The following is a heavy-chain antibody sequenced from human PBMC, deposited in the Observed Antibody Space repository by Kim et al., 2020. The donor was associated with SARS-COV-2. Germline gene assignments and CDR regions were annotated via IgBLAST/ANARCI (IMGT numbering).Heavy chain of an antibody. D-gene: IGHD4-17*01. J-gene: IGHJ4*02. CDR2: MFYGGSS. CDR1: GGSISDYY. Sequence: SETLSLTCTVSGGSISDYYWTWIRQPPGRGLEWIGNMFYGGSSHPNPSLKSRVTFSVDTSKNQFSLKLNSVPAADTGVYYCVGSDYRDRPGPIRGQG. CDR3: VGSDYRDRPGPI. V-gene: IGHV4-59*08.